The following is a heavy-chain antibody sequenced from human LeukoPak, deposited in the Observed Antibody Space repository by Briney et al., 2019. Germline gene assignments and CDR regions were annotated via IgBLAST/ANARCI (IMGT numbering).Heavy chain of an antibody. CDR2: ISGSGGST. V-gene: IGHV3-23*01. J-gene: IGHJ4*02. CDR3: AKGDSVVVTAIFDY. Sequence: PGGSLRLSCAASGFTFSSYAMSWVRQAPGKGLEWVSAISGSGGSTYYADSVKGRFTISRDNPKNTLYLQMNSLRAEDTAVYYCAKGDSVVVTAIFDYWGQGTLVTVSS. D-gene: IGHD2-21*02. CDR1: GFTFSSYA.